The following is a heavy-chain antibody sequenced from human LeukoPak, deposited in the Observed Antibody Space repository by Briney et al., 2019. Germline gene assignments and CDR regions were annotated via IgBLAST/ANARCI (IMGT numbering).Heavy chain of an antibody. J-gene: IGHJ4*02. D-gene: IGHD1-26*01. CDR2: ISGSGGGT. CDR3: AKDYSGSYYLIDF. CDR1: GFTFSNYA. Sequence: PGGSLRLSCAASGFTFSNYAMSWVRQAPGKGLEWVSAISGSGGGTYYADSVKGRFTISRDTSKNTLYLQMNSLRAEDTAIYYCAKDYSGSYYLIDFWGQGTLVTVSS. V-gene: IGHV3-23*01.